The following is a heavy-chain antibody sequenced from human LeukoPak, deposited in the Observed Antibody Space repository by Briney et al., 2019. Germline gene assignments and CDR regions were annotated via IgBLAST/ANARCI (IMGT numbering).Heavy chain of an antibody. CDR1: GFTFSSYA. D-gene: IGHD1-14*01. CDR3: ARGGRSITKGGFDY. V-gene: IGHV3-30*14. Sequence: GGSLRLSCAASGFTFSSYAMHWVRQAPGKGLEWVAVISYDGSNKYYADSVKGRFTISRDNSKNTLYLQMNSLRAEDTAVYYCARGGRSITKGGFDYWGQGTLVTVSS. J-gene: IGHJ4*02. CDR2: ISYDGSNK.